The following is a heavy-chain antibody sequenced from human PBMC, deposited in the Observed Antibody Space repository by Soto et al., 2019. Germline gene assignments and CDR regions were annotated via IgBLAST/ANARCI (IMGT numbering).Heavy chain of an antibody. V-gene: IGHV1-3*05. CDR2: INAGNGNT. J-gene: IGHJ4*02. D-gene: IGHD2-21*02. CDR3: ARSIVVVTALDY. CDR1: GYTFTSSA. Sequence: QVQLVQSGADEKKPGASVKVSCKASGYTFTSSALHWVRQAPGQRLEWMGWINAGNGNTKYSQKFQGRVTITRDTSASTAYMELSSLRSEDTAVHYCARSIVVVTALDYLGQGTLVTVSS.